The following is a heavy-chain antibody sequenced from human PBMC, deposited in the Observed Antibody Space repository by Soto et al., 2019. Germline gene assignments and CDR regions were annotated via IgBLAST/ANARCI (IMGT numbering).Heavy chain of an antibody. D-gene: IGHD1-1*01. CDR2: IYHSGYS. CDR1: GGSISSGGYS. CDR3: ARDQLEGNWFDP. J-gene: IGHJ5*02. Sequence: QLQLQESGSGLVKPSQTLSLTCTVSGGSISSGGYSWNWIRQARGKGLEWIGYIYHSGYSLYNPSLKGRVTISVDKSKNHFSLNLTSVTAADTAVYYCARDQLEGNWFDPWGQGTLVTVSS. V-gene: IGHV4-30-2*01.